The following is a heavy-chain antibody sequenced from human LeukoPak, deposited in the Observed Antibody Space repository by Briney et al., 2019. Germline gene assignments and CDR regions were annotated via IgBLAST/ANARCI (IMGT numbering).Heavy chain of an antibody. CDR3: ATARGINWFDP. V-gene: IGHV1-2*02. CDR1: GYTFTGYY. D-gene: IGHD2-15*01. J-gene: IGHJ5*02. CDR2: INPNSGGT. Sequence: ASVKVSCKASGYTFTGYYMHWVRQAPGQRLEWMGWINPNSGGTNYPLKSLGRVTMHRDTSLSTAHIHLSGLLSDDPAPDYFATARGINWFDPWGKGTLVTVSS.